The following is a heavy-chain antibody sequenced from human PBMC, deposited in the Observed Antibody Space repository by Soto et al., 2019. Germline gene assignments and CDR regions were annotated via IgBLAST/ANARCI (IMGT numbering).Heavy chain of an antibody. CDR3: AKDRSPLLRYFDWFATDY. CDR2: ISGSGGST. Sequence: PGGSLRLSXAASGFTFSSYAMSWVRQAPGKGLEWVSAISGSGGSTYYADSVKGRFTISRDNSKNTLYLQMNSLRAEDTAVYYCAKDRSPLLRYFDWFATDYWGQGTLVTVSS. J-gene: IGHJ4*02. D-gene: IGHD3-9*01. V-gene: IGHV3-23*01. CDR1: GFTFSSYA.